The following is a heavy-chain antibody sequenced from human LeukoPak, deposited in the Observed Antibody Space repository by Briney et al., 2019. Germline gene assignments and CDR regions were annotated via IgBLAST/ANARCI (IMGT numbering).Heavy chain of an antibody. CDR2: INHSGST. D-gene: IGHD1-26*01. V-gene: IGHV4-34*01. CDR3: ARSEYSGSYRYFDY. Sequence: SETLSLTCAVYGGSFSGYYWSWIRQTPGKGLEWIGEINHSGSTNYNPSLKSRVTISVDTSKNQFSLKLSSVTAADTAVYYCARSEYSGSYRYFDYWGQGTLVTVSS. CDR1: GGSFSGYY. J-gene: IGHJ4*02.